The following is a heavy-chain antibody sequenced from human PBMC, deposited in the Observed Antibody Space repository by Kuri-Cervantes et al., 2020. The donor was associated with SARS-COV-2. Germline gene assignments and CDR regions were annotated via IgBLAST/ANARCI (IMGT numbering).Heavy chain of an antibody. CDR3: ARHFAGRQLVVYYYYYYTDV. V-gene: IGHV4-34*01. CDR1: GGSFSGYY. D-gene: IGHD6-13*01. CDR2: INHSGST. J-gene: IGHJ6*03. Sequence: SQTLSLTCAVYGGSFSGYYWSWIRQPPGKGPEWIGEINHSGSTNYNPSLKSRVTISVDTSKNQFSLKLSSVTAADTAVYYCARHFAGRQLVVYYYYYYTDVWGKGTTVTVSS.